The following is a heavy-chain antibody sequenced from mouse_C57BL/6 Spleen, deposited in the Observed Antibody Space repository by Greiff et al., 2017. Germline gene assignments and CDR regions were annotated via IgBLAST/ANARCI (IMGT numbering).Heavy chain of an antibody. CDR3: ARPDPFYAMDY. CDR2: ISGGGGNT. CDR1: GFTFSSYT. J-gene: IGHJ4*01. V-gene: IGHV5-9*01. Sequence: DVQLVESGGGLVKPGGSLKLSCAASGFTFSSYTMSWVRQTPEKRLEWVATISGGGGNTYYPDSVKGRFTISRDNAKNTLYLQMSSLRSEDTALYYCARPDPFYAMDYWGQGTSVTVSS.